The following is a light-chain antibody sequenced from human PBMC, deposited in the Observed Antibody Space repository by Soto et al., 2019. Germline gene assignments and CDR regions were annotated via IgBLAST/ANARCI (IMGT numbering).Light chain of an antibody. CDR3: SSYRSTNTVV. CDR1: SSDVGGYNY. Sequence: QSALTQPASVSGSPGQSITISCTGTSSDVGGYNYVSWYQQHPGKAPKVLIYEVSLRPSGVSSRFSGSKSGDTASLSISGLQAEDEAEYYCSSYRSTNTVVFGGGTKLTVL. CDR2: EVS. V-gene: IGLV2-14*01. J-gene: IGLJ3*02.